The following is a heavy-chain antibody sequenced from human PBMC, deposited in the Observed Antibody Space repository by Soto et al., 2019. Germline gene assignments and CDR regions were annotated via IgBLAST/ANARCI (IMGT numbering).Heavy chain of an antibody. CDR1: GGTFSSYA. Sequence: QVQLVQSGAEVKKPGSSVKVSCKASGGTFSSYAISWVRQAPGQGLEWMGGIIPIFGTANYAQKCQGRVTITADESTSTAYLELSSLSSEDTAVYYCARSYGYYEAAFDYWGQGTLVTVSS. CDR2: IIPIFGTA. V-gene: IGHV1-69*01. D-gene: IGHD4-17*01. J-gene: IGHJ4*02. CDR3: ARSYGYYEAAFDY.